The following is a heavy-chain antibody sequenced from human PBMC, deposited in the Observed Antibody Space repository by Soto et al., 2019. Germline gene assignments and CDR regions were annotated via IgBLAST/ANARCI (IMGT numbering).Heavy chain of an antibody. D-gene: IGHD1-26*01. Sequence: QVHLVQSGAEMKKPGSSVKVSCKVSGGDLTNSGISWVRQAPGQGLEWMGGIFPLLAMVDYSQKFQGRVTITADESTNTAYIDLGSLKTDDTAVYNCAKEDGACFKSWGQGILVIVSS. V-gene: IGHV1-69*04. J-gene: IGHJ4*02. CDR3: AKEDGACFKS. CDR2: IFPLLAMV. CDR1: GGDLTNSG.